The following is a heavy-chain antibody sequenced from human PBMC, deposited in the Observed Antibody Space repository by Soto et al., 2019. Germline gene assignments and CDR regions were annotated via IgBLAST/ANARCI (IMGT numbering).Heavy chain of an antibody. CDR1: GFTFSSYA. CDR3: AKDPPGSGPDFDY. Sequence: EVHLLESAGGLVQPGGSLRLSCAASGFTFSSYAMNRVRQAPGKWLEWVATVSGSGDSTYYADSVKGRFTIYRHNSKNTLYLQMNSLRVEDTAVYYCAKDPPGSGPDFDYWGQGTLVTVSS. CDR2: VSGSGDST. V-gene: IGHV3-23*01. J-gene: IGHJ4*02. D-gene: IGHD7-27*01.